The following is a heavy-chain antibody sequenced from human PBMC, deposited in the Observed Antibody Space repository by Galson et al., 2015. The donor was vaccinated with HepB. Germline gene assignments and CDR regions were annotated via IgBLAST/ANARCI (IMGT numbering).Heavy chain of an antibody. CDR2: IPYDGSNK. CDR3: AKDRRRYSSSWHFDY. Sequence: SLRLSCAASGFTFSSYGMHWVRQAPGKGLEWVAVIPYDGSNKYYADSVKGRFTISRDNSKNTLYLQMNSLRAEDTAVYYCAKDRRRYSSSWHFDYWGQGTLVTVSS. D-gene: IGHD6-13*01. J-gene: IGHJ4*02. V-gene: IGHV3-30*18. CDR1: GFTFSSYG.